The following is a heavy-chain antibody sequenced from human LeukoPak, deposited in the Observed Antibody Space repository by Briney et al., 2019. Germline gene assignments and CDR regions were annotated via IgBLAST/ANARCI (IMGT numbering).Heavy chain of an antibody. CDR3: ARGRFWSRFVGPTTSNYYYYMDV. CDR2: IYTTGST. CDR1: GGSMSSGSYY. J-gene: IGHJ6*03. D-gene: IGHD1-26*01. V-gene: IGHV4-61*02. Sequence: SETLSLTCTVSGGSMSSGSYYWNWIRQPAGKALEWIGRIYTTGSTNYNPSLKSRVTISVDTSKNQFSLKLSSVTAADTAVYHCARGRFWSRFVGPTTSNYYYYMDVWGKGTTVTISS.